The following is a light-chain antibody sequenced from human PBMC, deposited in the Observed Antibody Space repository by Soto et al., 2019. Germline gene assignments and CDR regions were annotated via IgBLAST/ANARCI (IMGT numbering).Light chain of an antibody. Sequence: DIQTTQSPSTLSASVRDRVTITCRASQSISSWLAWYQQKPGKAPKLLIYDASSLESGVPSRFSGSGSGTEFTLTISSLQPDDFATYYCQQYNSYPWTFGQGTKVDI. CDR1: QSISSW. V-gene: IGKV1-5*01. J-gene: IGKJ1*01. CDR3: QQYNSYPWT. CDR2: DAS.